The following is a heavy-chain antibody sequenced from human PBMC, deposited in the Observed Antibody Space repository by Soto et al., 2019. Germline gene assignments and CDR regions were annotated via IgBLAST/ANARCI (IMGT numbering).Heavy chain of an antibody. CDR2: IKSKIDGGTT. D-gene: IGHD2-2*01. CDR3: TTAGYCISTSCCGGYSGMYV. CDR1: GSTFSNAG. Sequence: PGGSLRLSCAASGSTFSNAGMNWVRQAPGKGLEWVGRIKSKIDGGTTDYAAPVKGRFTISRDESKNMLYLQMDSLKTEDTAVYYCTTAGYCISTSCCGGYSGMYVCSQGTTVT. J-gene: IGHJ6*02. V-gene: IGHV3-15*07.